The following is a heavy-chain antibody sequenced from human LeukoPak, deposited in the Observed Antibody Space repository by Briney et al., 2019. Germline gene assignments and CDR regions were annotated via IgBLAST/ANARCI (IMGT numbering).Heavy chain of an antibody. J-gene: IGHJ4*02. CDR1: GGSFSGYY. V-gene: IGHV4-34*01. Sequence: PSETLSLTCAVYGGSFSGYYWSWIRQPPGKGLEWIGEINHSGSTNYNPSLKSRVTISVDTSKNQFSLKLSSVTAADTAVYYCAREGSSWYVPADYWGQGTLVTVSS. CDR3: AREGSSWYVPADY. CDR2: INHSGST. D-gene: IGHD6-13*01.